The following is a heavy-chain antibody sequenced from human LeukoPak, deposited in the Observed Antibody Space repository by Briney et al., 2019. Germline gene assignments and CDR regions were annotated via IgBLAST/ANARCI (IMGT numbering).Heavy chain of an antibody. J-gene: IGHJ4*02. Sequence: PSETLSLTCTVSGGSISSYYWSWIRQPPGKGLEWIGYIYYSESTNYNPSLKSRVTISVDTSKNQFSLKLSSVTAADTAVYYCARGCDFWSGYCYWGQGTLVTVSS. CDR3: ARGCDFWSGYCY. CDR1: GGSISSYY. CDR2: IYYSEST. V-gene: IGHV4-59*01. D-gene: IGHD3-3*01.